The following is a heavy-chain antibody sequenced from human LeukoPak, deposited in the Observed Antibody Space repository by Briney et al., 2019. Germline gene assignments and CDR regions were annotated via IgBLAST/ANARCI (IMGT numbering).Heavy chain of an antibody. CDR2: ISYDGSNK. CDR3: ATRDTTMVINAFDI. Sequence: PGGSLRLSCAASGFAFSTYGMHWVRQAPGKGLEWVAVISYDGSNKYYADSVKGRFTISRDNSKNTVYLQMNSLRAEDTAVYYCATRDTTMVINAFDIWGQGTMVTVSS. J-gene: IGHJ3*02. CDR1: GFAFSTYG. V-gene: IGHV3-30*03. D-gene: IGHD5-18*01.